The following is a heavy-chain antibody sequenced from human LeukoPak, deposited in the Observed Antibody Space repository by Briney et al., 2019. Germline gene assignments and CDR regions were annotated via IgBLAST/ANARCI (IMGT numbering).Heavy chain of an antibody. CDR2: IRSSDSTT. V-gene: IGHV3-48*04. Sequence: GGSLRLSCAASGFSFSRYGMKWVRQAPGERLGWLSYIRSSDSTTYYADSVKGRFTISRDNAKNSLYLQMDSLRVEDTAVYYCAKRADSSAHSFDYWGQGTLVTVSS. CDR3: AKRADSSAHSFDY. D-gene: IGHD3-22*01. J-gene: IGHJ4*02. CDR1: GFSFSRYG.